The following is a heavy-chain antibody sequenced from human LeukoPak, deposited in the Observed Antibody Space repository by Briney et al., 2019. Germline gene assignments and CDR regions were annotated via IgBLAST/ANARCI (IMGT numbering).Heavy chain of an antibody. J-gene: IGHJ3*02. Sequence: ASVKVSCKASGYTFTGYYMHWVRQAPGQGLEWMGWINPNSGGTNYAQKFQGRVTMTRDTSISTAYMELSRLRSDDTAVYYCARDRLITMIVVDDAFDIWGQGTMVTVSS. CDR2: INPNSGGT. CDR3: ARDRLITMIVVDDAFDI. D-gene: IGHD3-22*01. V-gene: IGHV1-2*02. CDR1: GYTFTGYY.